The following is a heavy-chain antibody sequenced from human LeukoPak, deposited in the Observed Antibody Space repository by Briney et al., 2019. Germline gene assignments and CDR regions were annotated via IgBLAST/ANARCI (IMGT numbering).Heavy chain of an antibody. CDR2: INHSGST. CDR1: GGSFSGYY. CDR3: ARVTKRELRSLDY. D-gene: IGHD1-26*01. J-gene: IGHJ4*02. Sequence: SETLSLTCAVYGGSFSGYYWSWIRQPPGKGLEWIGEINHSGSTNYNPSLKSRVTISVDASKNQFSLKLSSVTAADTAVYYCARVTKRELRSLDYWGQGTLVTVSS. V-gene: IGHV4-34*01.